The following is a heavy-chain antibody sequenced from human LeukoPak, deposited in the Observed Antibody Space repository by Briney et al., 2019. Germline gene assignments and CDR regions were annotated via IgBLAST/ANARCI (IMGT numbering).Heavy chain of an antibody. V-gene: IGHV4-59*01. J-gene: IGHJ2*01. CDR2: IYYSGST. CDR1: GGSIGYYY. CDR3: ARDGPRVGLDCGGDCYYWYFDI. Sequence: SETLSLTCTVSGGSIGYYYWSWIRQPPGKGLEWIGYIYYSGSTNYNPSLKSRVTISVDTSKNQFSLKLNSVTAADTAVYYCARDGPRVGLDCGGDCYYWYFDIWGRGTLVTVSS. D-gene: IGHD2-21*02.